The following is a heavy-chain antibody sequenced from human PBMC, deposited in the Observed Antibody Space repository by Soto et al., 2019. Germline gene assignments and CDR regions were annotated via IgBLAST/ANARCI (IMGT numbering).Heavy chain of an antibody. CDR1: GFTFSTYW. D-gene: IGHD5-18*01. CDR2: INSDGSTT. J-gene: IGHJ5*02. CDR3: GGGVDTLLA. V-gene: IGHV3-74*01. Sequence: EVQLVESGGGLVQPGGSLRLSCAASGFTFSTYWMHWVRQVPGKGLVWVSRINSDGSTTSYADSVKGRFTISRDNAKNTLFLQINGVSDGETAVYCWGGGVDTLLAWGQGTLVTVSS.